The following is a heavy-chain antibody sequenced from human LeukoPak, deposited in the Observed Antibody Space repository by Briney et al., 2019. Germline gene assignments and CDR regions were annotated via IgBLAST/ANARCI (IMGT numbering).Heavy chain of an antibody. V-gene: IGHV4-59*01. CDR3: ARTGGDCSSGLCYYGMDV. CDR2: IYYSGST. D-gene: IGHD2-21*02. J-gene: IGHJ6*02. Sequence: SETLSLTCTVSGGSISSYYWGWIRQPPGKGLEWIGYIYYSGSTNYNPSLKSRVTISVDTSKNQFSLKLSSVTAADTAVYYCARTGGDCSSGLCYYGMDVWGQGTTVTVS. CDR1: GGSISSYY.